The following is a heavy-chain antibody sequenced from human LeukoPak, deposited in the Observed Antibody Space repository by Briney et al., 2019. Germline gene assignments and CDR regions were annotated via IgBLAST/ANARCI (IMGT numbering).Heavy chain of an antibody. CDR1: GYTFIRYG. Sequence: ASVKVSCKASGYTFIRYGISWGRQAPGQGVEWMGWINPNNGNTNYVEKFQGRVTMTTATSTRTTYMELRSMRSADTAVSYCARVGYDSSGHHRSAFDIWGHGTMVTVSS. J-gene: IGHJ3*02. V-gene: IGHV1-18*01. CDR2: INPNNGNT. CDR3: ARVGYDSSGHHRSAFDI. D-gene: IGHD3-22*01.